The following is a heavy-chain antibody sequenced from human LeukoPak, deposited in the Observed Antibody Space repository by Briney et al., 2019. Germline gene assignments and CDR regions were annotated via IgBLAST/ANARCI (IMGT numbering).Heavy chain of an antibody. CDR2: IYYSGST. CDR1: GGSFSDYY. Sequence: SETLSLTCAVYGGSFSDYYWSWIRQPPGKGLEWIGYIYYSGSTYYNPSLKSRVTISVDTSKNQSSLKLSSVTAADTAVYYCAREPYYYYGSGNGWFDPWGQGTLVTVSS. V-gene: IGHV4-30-4*01. CDR3: AREPYYYYGSGNGWFDP. D-gene: IGHD3-10*01. J-gene: IGHJ5*02.